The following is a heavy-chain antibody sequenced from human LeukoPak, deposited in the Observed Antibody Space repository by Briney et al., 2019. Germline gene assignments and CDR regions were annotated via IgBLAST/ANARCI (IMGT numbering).Heavy chain of an antibody. Sequence: PGGSLRLSCAASGFTFSSYSMNWVRQAPGKGLEWVSSISSSSSYIYYADSVKGRFTVSRDNSKNTLYLQMNSLRAEDTAVCYCVRGAYSSSWLNFDYWGQGTLVTVSS. CDR2: ISSSSSYI. J-gene: IGHJ4*02. CDR1: GFTFSSYS. V-gene: IGHV3-21*01. D-gene: IGHD6-13*01. CDR3: VRGAYSSSWLNFDY.